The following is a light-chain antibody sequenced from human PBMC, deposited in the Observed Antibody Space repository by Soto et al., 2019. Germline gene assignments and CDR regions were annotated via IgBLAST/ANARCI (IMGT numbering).Light chain of an antibody. CDR1: SSDVGGYTY. CDR3: SSYTSSRTLDV. J-gene: IGLJ1*01. V-gene: IGLV2-14*01. Sequence: QSVLTQPASVSGSPRQSITISCTGASSDVGGYTYVSWYQQHPGKAPKLMIYEVNNRPSGVSNRFSGSKSGNTASLTISGLQAEDEADYYCSSYTSSRTLDVFGTGTKLTVL. CDR2: EVN.